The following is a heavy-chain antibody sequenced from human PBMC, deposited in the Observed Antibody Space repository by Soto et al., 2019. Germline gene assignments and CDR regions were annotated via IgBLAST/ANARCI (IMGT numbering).Heavy chain of an antibody. D-gene: IGHD3-10*01. J-gene: IGHJ6*02. CDR2: INHSGST. CDR1: GGSFSGYY. CDR3: ARGRYYYGSGKAPDYYYGMDV. V-gene: IGHV4-34*01. Sequence: LTCAVYGGSFSGYYWSWIRQPPGKGLEWIGEINHSGSTNYNPSLKSRVTISVDTSKNQFSLKLSSVTAADTAVYYCARGRYYYGSGKAPDYYYGMDVWGQGTTVTVSS.